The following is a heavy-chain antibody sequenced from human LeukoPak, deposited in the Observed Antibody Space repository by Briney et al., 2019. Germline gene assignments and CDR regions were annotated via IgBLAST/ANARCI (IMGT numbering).Heavy chain of an antibody. Sequence: ASVNVSCKASGYTFTSYAMHWVRQAPGQRLEWMGWINAGNGNTKYSQKFQGRVTFTRDTSASTAYMELSSLRSEDTAVYYCARGPHSSGWYHADVWGQGTTVTVSS. D-gene: IGHD6-19*01. J-gene: IGHJ6*02. CDR1: GYTFTSYA. CDR2: INAGNGNT. CDR3: ARGPHSSGWYHADV. V-gene: IGHV1-3*01.